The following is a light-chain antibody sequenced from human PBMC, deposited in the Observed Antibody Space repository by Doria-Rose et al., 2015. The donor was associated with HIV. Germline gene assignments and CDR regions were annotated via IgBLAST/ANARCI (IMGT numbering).Light chain of an antibody. V-gene: IGKV3-20*01. CDR2: DGS. CDR3: HQYGTSWT. CDR1: QSFSSIY. J-gene: IGKJ1*01. Sequence: TQSPGTLSLSPGERATLSCRASQSFSSIYLAWYQQKPGQAPSLLIYDGSTRSTGIPDRFSASGSGTDSTLTINRLEPEDFALYYCHQYGTSWTFGQGTKVEI.